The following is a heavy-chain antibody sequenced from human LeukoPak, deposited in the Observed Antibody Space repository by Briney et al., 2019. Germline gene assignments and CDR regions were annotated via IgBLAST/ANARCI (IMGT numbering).Heavy chain of an antibody. CDR3: ARGWGDRGPTN. J-gene: IGHJ4*02. V-gene: IGHV1-69*13. D-gene: IGHD3-16*01. CDR1: GDTFSSYA. Sequence: ASVKVSCKASGDTFSSYAISWVRQAPGQGLEWMGGIIPIFGTANYAQKFQGRVTITADESTSTAYMELSSLRSEDTAVYYCARGWGDRGPTNWGQGTLVTVSS. CDR2: IIPIFGTA.